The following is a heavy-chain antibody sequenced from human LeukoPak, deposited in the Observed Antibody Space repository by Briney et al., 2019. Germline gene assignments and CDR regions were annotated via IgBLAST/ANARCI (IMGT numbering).Heavy chain of an antibody. CDR3: VRARKSGGITMIRGVKDRGWFDP. Sequence: GGSLRLSCAASGFTFSNYGMHWVRQAPGKGLEWVAFIRYDGSNKSYADSVKGRFTISRDNSKNTLYLQMNSLRAEDTAVYYCVRARKSGGITMIRGVKDRGWFDPWGQGTLVTVSS. V-gene: IGHV3-30*02. CDR1: GFTFSNYG. D-gene: IGHD3-10*01. CDR2: IRYDGSNK. J-gene: IGHJ5*02.